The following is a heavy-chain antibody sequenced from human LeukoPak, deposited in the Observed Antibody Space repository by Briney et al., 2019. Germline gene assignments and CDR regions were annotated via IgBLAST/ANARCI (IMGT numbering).Heavy chain of an antibody. CDR3: TRGPPDGSGNYYPGDF. Sequence: GGSLRLSCAASGFTFSSYSMNWVRQAPGKGLVWVSRISSDGTNTNYADSVKGRFTISRDNAKNTLYLQMNSLRVEGTAVYYCTRGPPDGSGNYYPGDFWGQGTLVTVSS. CDR2: ISSDGTNT. V-gene: IGHV3-74*01. D-gene: IGHD3-10*01. CDR1: GFTFSSYS. J-gene: IGHJ4*02.